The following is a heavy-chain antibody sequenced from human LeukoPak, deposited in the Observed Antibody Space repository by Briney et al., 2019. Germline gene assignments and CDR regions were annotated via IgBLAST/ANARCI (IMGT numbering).Heavy chain of an antibody. D-gene: IGHD2-15*01. CDR1: GFTFSSYW. J-gene: IGHJ4*02. Sequence: QTGGSLRLSCAASGFTFSSYWMTWVRQAPGKGLEWVANIHQDGSEKYHVDSVKGRFTISRDNAKNSLYLQMNSLRAEDTAVYYCARVARYCSGGSCVDYWGQGTLVTVSS. CDR2: IHQDGSEK. CDR3: ARVARYCSGGSCVDY. V-gene: IGHV3-7*01.